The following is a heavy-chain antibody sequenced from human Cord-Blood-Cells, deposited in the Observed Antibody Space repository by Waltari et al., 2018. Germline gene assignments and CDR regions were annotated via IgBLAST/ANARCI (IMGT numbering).Heavy chain of an antibody. CDR3: ARDGWVGATENDAFDI. V-gene: IGHV4-59*11. J-gene: IGHJ3*02. CDR1: GGSISSHY. D-gene: IGHD1-26*01. CDR2: IYYSGGT. Sequence: QVQLQESGPGLVKPSETLSLICTVSGGSISSHYWSWIRQPPGKGLEWIGYIYYSGGTNYNPSLKSLVTISVDTSKNQFTLKLSSVTAADTAVYCCARDGWVGATENDAFDIWGQGTMVTVSS.